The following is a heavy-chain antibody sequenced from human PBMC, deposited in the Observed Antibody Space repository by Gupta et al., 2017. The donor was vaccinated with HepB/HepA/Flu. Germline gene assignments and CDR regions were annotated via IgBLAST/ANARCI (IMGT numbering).Heavy chain of an antibody. CDR2: IYYSGST. CDR3: ARHCYPKSSTCCFDY. Sequence: GSIYYSGSTYYNPSLKSRVTISVDTSKNQFSLKLSSVTAADTAVYYCARHCYPKSSTCCFDYWGQGTLVTVSS. V-gene: IGHV4-39*01. D-gene: IGHD2-2*01. J-gene: IGHJ4*02.